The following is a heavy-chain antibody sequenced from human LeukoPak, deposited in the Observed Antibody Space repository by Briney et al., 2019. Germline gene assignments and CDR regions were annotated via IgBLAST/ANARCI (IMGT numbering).Heavy chain of an antibody. CDR3: ARLGIAAAGTRGAYYYYYMDV. V-gene: IGHV4-4*02. J-gene: IGHJ6*03. Sequence: SETLSLTCAVSGGSISSSNWWSWVRAPPGKGLGWIGEIYHSGSTNYNPSVKSRVTISVDKSKNRYSLKLRSVTAEDTAVYYCARLGIAAAGTRGAYYYYYMDVWGKGTTVTVSS. CDR1: GGSISSSNW. D-gene: IGHD6-13*01. CDR2: IYHSGST.